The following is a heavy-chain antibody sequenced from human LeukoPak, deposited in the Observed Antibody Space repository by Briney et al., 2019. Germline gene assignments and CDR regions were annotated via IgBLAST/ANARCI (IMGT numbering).Heavy chain of an antibody. Sequence: SETLSLTCAGYGGSFSGYYWSWIRQPPGKGLEWIGEINHSGSTNYNPSLKSRVTISVDTSKNQFSLKLSSVTAADTAVYYCARGPGVPAAIRRGVYYYMDVWGKGTTVTVSS. CDR2: INHSGST. CDR3: ARGPGVPAAIRRGVYYYMDV. J-gene: IGHJ6*03. V-gene: IGHV4-34*01. D-gene: IGHD2-2*02. CDR1: GGSFSGYY.